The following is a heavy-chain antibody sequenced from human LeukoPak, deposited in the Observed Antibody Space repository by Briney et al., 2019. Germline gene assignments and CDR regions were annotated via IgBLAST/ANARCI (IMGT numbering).Heavy chain of an antibody. CDR3: AREYYYDSSGYYPDDAFDI. CDR1: GYTFTSYY. CDR2: ISPSGGST. D-gene: IGHD3-22*01. V-gene: IGHV1-46*01. J-gene: IGHJ3*02. Sequence: GASVKVSCKASGYTFTSYYMHWVRQAPGQGLEWMGIISPSGGSTSYAQKFQGRVTMTRDTSTSTVYMELSSLRSEDTAVYYCAREYYYDSSGYYPDDAFDIWGQGTMVTVSS.